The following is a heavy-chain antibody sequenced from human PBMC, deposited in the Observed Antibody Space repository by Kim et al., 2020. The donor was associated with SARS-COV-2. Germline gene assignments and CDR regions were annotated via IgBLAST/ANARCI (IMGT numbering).Heavy chain of an antibody. CDR1: GGSFSGYY. Sequence: SETLSLTCAVYGGSFSGYYWSWIRQPPGKGLEWIGEINHSGSTNYNPSLKSRVTISVDTSKNQFSLKLSSVTAADTAVYYCASITPGIALAALAPKSNY. D-gene: IGHD6-19*01. V-gene: IGHV4-34*01. J-gene: IGHJ6*01. CDR2: INHSGST. CDR3: ASITPGIALAALAPKSNY.